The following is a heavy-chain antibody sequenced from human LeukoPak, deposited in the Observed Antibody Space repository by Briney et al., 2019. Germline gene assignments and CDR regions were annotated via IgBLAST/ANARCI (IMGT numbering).Heavy chain of an antibody. Sequence: ASVKVSCKASGYTFTGYYMHWVRQAPGQGLEWMGWINPNSGGTNYAQKFQGRVTMTRDTSISTAYMELSWLRSDDTAVYYCAGSFYSSGWYYYYYGMDVWGQGTTVTVSS. CDR1: GYTFTGYY. CDR2: INPNSGGT. D-gene: IGHD6-19*01. CDR3: AGSFYSSGWYYYYYGMDV. J-gene: IGHJ6*02. V-gene: IGHV1-2*02.